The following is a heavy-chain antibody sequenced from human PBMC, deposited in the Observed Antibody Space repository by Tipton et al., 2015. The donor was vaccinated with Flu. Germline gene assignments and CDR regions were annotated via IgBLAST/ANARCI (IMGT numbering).Heavy chain of an antibody. D-gene: IGHD1/OR15-1a*01. V-gene: IGHV3-33*01. J-gene: IGHJ6*02. CDR1: GFTFSRHG. Sequence: AASGFTFSRHGIHWVRQALGKGLEWVTFVGADGSAKDYSDSVRGRFTVSRDNSRNTLYLQMNSLRVEDTAVYYCARDGQQGAPYGMDVWGQGTTVIVSS. CDR3: ARDGQQGAPYGMDV. CDR2: VGADGSAK.